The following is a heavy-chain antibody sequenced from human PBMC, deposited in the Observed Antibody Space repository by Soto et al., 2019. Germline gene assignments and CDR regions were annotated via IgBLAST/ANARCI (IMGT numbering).Heavy chain of an antibody. CDR2: IYYSGST. V-gene: IGHV4-31*03. Sequence: SETLSLTCTVSGGSIRSGGYYWSWVRQSPRRGLEWIGNIYYSGSTYYNPSLKSRLTISVDTSKNQFSLNLSSVTAADTAVYYCARDRLMATAGTARHYFGLDVWGQGTTGTVSS. D-gene: IGHD5-18*01. CDR1: GGSIRSGGYY. CDR3: ARDRLMATAGTARHYFGLDV. J-gene: IGHJ6*02.